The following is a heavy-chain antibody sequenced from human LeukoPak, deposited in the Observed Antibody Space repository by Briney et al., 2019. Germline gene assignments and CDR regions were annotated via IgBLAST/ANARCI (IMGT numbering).Heavy chain of an antibody. D-gene: IGHD1-26*01. Sequence: RASVKVSCKASGYTFTSYGISWVRQAPGQGLEWMGWISAYNGNTNYAQKLQGRVNMTTDTSTSTAYMELRSLRSDDTAVYYCAGGHRREGPDYWGQGTLVTVSS. J-gene: IGHJ4*02. CDR1: GYTFTSYG. V-gene: IGHV1-18*01. CDR2: ISAYNGNT. CDR3: AGGHRREGPDY.